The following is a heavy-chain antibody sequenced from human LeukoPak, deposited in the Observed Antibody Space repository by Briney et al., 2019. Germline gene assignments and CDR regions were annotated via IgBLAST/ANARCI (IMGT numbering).Heavy chain of an antibody. J-gene: IGHJ4*02. CDR2: ISDSGSTI. D-gene: IGHD3-22*01. V-gene: IGHV3-11*01. Sequence: GGSLRLSCAASGFTFSDYYMSWIRQTPGKGLEWVSYISDSGSTINYADSVKGRLTISRDNAKKSLFLQMNSLRAEDMAVYYCAIYYDSSGSIDHWGQGTLVTVSS. CDR3: AIYYDSSGSIDH. CDR1: GFTFSDYY.